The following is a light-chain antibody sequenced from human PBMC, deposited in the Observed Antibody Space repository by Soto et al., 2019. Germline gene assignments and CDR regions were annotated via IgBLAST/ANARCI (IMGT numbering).Light chain of an antibody. CDR2: GAS. J-gene: IGKJ2*01. CDR3: QLYGDSPPYT. V-gene: IGKV3D-20*01. Sequence: VLTQSPVTLSLSPGERVTLSCGATQSGPTTSIVWYQHRPGLAPRLLVDGASRRATGIPDRFSGGGSHLIISRLEPEDFAVYYCQLYGDSPPYTFGQGTKVGIK. CDR1: QSGPTTS.